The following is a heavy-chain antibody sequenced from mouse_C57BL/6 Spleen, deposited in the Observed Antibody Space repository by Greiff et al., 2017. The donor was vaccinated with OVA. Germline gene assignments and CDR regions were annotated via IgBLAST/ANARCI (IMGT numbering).Heavy chain of an antibody. V-gene: IGHV1-18*01. J-gene: IGHJ3*01. CDR2: INPNNGGT. Sequence: VQLKESGPELVKPGASVKIPCKASGYTFTDYNMDWVKQSHGKSLEWIGDINPNNGGTIYNQKFKGKATLTVDKSSSTAYMELRSLTSEDTAVYYCARNSNSAWFAYWGQGTLVTVSA. CDR3: ARNSNSAWFAY. CDR1: GYTFTDYN. D-gene: IGHD2-5*01.